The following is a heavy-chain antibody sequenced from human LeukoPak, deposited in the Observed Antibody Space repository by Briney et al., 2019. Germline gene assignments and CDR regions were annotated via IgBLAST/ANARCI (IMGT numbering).Heavy chain of an antibody. Sequence: GRSLRLSCAVSVFTFSGDAMSSVRQAAGQRLECVSAMSGSVGSAYYADSPKGRFTISRDNSKNTLYLQMNSLRAEDTAVYYCAKDLDAQGDYGDYTPFDYWGQGTLVTVSS. V-gene: IGHV3-23*01. CDR2: MSGSVGSA. CDR3: AKDLDAQGDYGDYTPFDY. D-gene: IGHD4-17*01. CDR1: VFTFSGDA. J-gene: IGHJ4*02.